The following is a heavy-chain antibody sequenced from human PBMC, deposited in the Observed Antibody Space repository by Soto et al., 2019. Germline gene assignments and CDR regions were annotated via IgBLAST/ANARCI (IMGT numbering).Heavy chain of an antibody. CDR2: IWPDGSNE. D-gene: IGHD3-10*01. CDR1: GFTFSSHV. Sequence: QVQVVESGGGVVQPGRSLRLSCAASGFTFSSHVMHWVRQVPGKGLEWVAVIWPDGSNEYYADSVKGRFTISRDNSKNTLSLQMNSLGVEDTAVYYCAREEVLTSGGDMDVWGQGTTVTVSS. V-gene: IGHV3-33*01. J-gene: IGHJ6*02. CDR3: AREEVLTSGGDMDV.